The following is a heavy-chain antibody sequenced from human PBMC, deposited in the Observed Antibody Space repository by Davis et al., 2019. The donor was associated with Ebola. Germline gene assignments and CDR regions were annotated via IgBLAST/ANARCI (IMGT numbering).Heavy chain of an antibody. CDR3: AREGAAVPDYYYGMDV. Sequence: MPSETLSLTCAVYGGSFSGHYWAWIRQPPGRGLEWIGEINHSGNTNYDPSFKSRVTISVDTSKNQFSLKLSSVTAEDTAVYYCAREGAAVPDYYYGMDVWGQGTTVTVSS. V-gene: IGHV4-34*01. J-gene: IGHJ6*02. CDR2: INHSGNT. CDR1: GGSFSGHY. D-gene: IGHD6-13*01.